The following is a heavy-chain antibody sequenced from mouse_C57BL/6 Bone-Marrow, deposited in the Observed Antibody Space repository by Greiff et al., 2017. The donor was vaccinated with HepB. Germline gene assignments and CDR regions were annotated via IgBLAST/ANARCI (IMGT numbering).Heavy chain of an antibody. CDR1: GFTFSSYA. D-gene: IGHD1-1*01. V-gene: IGHV5-4*01. Sequence: EVQWVESGGGLVKPGGSLKLSCAASGFTFSSYAMSWVRQTPEKRLEWVVTISDGGSYTYYPDNVKGRFTISRDNAKNNLYLQMSHLKSEDTAMYYCARDPYYYGSSYNWYFDVWGTRTTVTVSS. CDR3: ARDPYYYGSSYNWYFDV. CDR2: ISDGGSYT. J-gene: IGHJ1*03.